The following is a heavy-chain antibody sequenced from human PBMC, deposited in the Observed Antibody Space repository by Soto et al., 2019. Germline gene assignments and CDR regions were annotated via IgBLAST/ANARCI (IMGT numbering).Heavy chain of an antibody. Sequence: QVQLVQSGAEEKKPGASVKVSCKASGYTFTSYAMHWVRQAPGQRLEWMGWINAGNGNTKYSQKCQVRVTITRDTSASTAYMEMSSLRSEDTAVDYGARSIVVVTALDYWGQGTLVTVSS. CDR3: ARSIVVVTALDY. J-gene: IGHJ4*02. V-gene: IGHV1-3*05. CDR1: GYTFTSYA. D-gene: IGHD2-21*02. CDR2: INAGNGNT.